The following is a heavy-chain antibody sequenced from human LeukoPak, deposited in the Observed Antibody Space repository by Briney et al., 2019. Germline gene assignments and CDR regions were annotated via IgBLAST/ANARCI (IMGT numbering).Heavy chain of an antibody. CDR3: AKDAVPAAIRGFFDY. J-gene: IGHJ4*02. CDR2: ITSSNNYI. D-gene: IGHD2-2*02. Sequence: GGSLRLSCAGSGFTFSTYSMNWVRQAPGKGLEWVSSITSSNNYIYYADSMKGRFTISRDNAKNSLYLQMNSLRAEDTAVYYCAKDAVPAAIRGFFDYWGQGTLVTVSS. CDR1: GFTFSTYS. V-gene: IGHV3-21*01.